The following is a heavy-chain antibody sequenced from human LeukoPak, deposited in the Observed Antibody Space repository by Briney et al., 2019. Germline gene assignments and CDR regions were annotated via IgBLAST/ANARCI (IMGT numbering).Heavy chain of an antibody. Sequence: ASVKVSCKASGYTFTSNYIHWVRQAPGQGLEWMGMIYPRDSSTSYAQKFQGRVTVTRDTSTSTVHMELSGLRSEDTTVYYCARDQEGFDYWGQGTLVTVSS. CDR1: GYTFTSNY. V-gene: IGHV1-46*01. CDR3: ARDQEGFDY. CDR2: IYPRDSST. J-gene: IGHJ4*02.